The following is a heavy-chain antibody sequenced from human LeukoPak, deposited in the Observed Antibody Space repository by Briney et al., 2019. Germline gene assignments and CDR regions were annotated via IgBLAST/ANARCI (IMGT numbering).Heavy chain of an antibody. D-gene: IGHD3-10*01. CDR1: GFTFTSSA. CDR2: IVVGSGNT. J-gene: IGHJ4*02. CDR3: ARRPPGTMVRGVTDY. V-gene: IGHV1-58*02. Sequence: SVKVSCKASGFTFTSSAMQWVRQARGQRLEWIGWIVVGSGNTNYAQKFQERVTITRDMSTSTAYMELSSLRSEDTAVYYCARRPPGTMVRGVTDYWGQGTLVTVSS.